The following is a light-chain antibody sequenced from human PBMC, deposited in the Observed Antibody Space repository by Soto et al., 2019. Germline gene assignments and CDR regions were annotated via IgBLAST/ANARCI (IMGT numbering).Light chain of an antibody. CDR1: SSDVGGYNY. CDR2: EVS. CDR3: SSYTSSSSYV. V-gene: IGLV2-14*01. J-gene: IGLJ1*01. Sequence: QSVLTQPASVSGSPGQSITMSCTGTSSDVGGYNYVSWYQQHPGKVPKLMIYEVSNRPSGVSSRFSGSKSDNTASLTISGLQAEDEADYYCSSYTSSSSYVFGTGTKLTVL.